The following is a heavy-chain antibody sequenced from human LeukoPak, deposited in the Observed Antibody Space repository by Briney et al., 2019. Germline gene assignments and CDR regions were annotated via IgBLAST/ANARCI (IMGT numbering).Heavy chain of an antibody. CDR1: GYTFTSYG. J-gene: IGHJ4*02. Sequence: ASVKVSCKASGYTFTSYGNSWVRQAPGQGLEWMGWISAYNGNTNYAQKLQGRVTMTEDTSTDTAYMELSSLRSEDTAVYYCATDRLCSGGSCYDYWGQGTLVTVSS. V-gene: IGHV1-18*01. CDR2: ISAYNGNT. CDR3: ATDRLCSGGSCYDY. D-gene: IGHD2-15*01.